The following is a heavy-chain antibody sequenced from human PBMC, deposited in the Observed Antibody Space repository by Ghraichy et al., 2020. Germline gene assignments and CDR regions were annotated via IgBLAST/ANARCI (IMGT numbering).Heavy chain of an antibody. D-gene: IGHD3-10*01. CDR3: ARQTLLWFGEAPQYYGMDV. CDR1: GYTFTGYY. CDR2: INPNSGGT. Sequence: ASVKVSCKASGYTFTGYYMHWVRQAPGQGLEWMGWINPNSGGTNYAQKFQGRVTMTRDTSISTAYMELSRLRSDDTAVYYCARQTLLWFGEAPQYYGMDVWGQGTTVTVSS. V-gene: IGHV1-2*02. J-gene: IGHJ6*02.